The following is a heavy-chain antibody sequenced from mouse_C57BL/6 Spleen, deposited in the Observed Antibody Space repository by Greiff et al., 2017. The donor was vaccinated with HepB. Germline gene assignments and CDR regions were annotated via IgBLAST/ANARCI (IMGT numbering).Heavy chain of an antibody. V-gene: IGHV5-4*01. Sequence: DVKLVESGGGLVKPGGSLKLSCAASGFTFSSYAMSWVRQTPEKRLEWVATISDGGSYTYYPDNVKGRFTISRDNAKNNLYLQMSHLKSEDTAMYYCAREGDGYYGFAYWGQGTLVTVSA. CDR3: AREGDGYYGFAY. CDR2: ISDGGSYT. CDR1: GFTFSSYA. D-gene: IGHD2-3*01. J-gene: IGHJ3*01.